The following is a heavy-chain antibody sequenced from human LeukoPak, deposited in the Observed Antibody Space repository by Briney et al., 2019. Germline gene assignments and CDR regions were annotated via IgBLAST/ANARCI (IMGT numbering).Heavy chain of an antibody. V-gene: IGHV4-30-4*08. J-gene: IGHJ4*02. CDR2: IYYSGST. CDR3: ARGRATNPFDY. Sequence: ASETLSLTCTVSGGSISSGDYYWSWIRQPPGKGLEWIGYIYYSGSTYYNPSLKSRVTISVDTSKNQFSLKLSSVTAADTAVYYCARGRATNPFDYWGQGTLVTVSS. CDR1: GGSISSGDYY. D-gene: IGHD5-12*01.